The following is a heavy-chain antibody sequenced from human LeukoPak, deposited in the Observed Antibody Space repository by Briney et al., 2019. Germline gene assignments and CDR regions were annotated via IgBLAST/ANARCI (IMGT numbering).Heavy chain of an antibody. J-gene: IGHJ4*02. D-gene: IGHD6-19*01. CDR1: GFTFSSGA. V-gene: IGHV3-23*01. CDR3: AKGLAVAGHFDY. Sequence: PGGSLRLSCAASGFTFSSGAMSWVRQAPGKGLEWVSAISGSGGSTYYADSVKGRFTISRDKSKNTLYLQMNSLRAEDTAVYYCAKGLAVAGHFDYWGQGTLVTVSS. CDR2: ISGSGGST.